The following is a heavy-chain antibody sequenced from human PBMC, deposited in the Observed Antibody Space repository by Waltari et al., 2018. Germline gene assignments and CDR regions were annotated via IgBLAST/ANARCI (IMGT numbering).Heavy chain of an antibody. CDR2: IYHSGST. V-gene: IGHV4-4*02. D-gene: IGHD3-3*01. J-gene: IGHJ6*02. Sequence: QVQLQESGPGLVKPSRTLSLTSVVSSGSLSSSTWWNWVRQTPGKGMEWIGKIYHSGSTTYNPSLKGRVTISIDKSRNEFYLKLSSVTAADTAVYYCARDPAYYDFWSGYYKGTGYGMDVWGQGTTVTVSS. CDR3: ARDPAYYDFWSGYYKGTGYGMDV. CDR1: SGSLSSSTW.